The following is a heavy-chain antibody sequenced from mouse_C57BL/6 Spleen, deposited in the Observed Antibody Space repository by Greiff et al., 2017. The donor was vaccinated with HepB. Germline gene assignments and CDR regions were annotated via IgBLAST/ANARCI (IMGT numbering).Heavy chain of an antibody. Sequence: QVQLQQPGAELVKPGASVKLSCKASGYTFTSYWMHWVKQRPGRGLEWIGRIDPNSGGTKYNEKFKSKATLTVDKPSSTAYMQLSSLTSEDSAVYYCAREEEVYYGNYRFAYWGQGTLVTVSA. V-gene: IGHV1-72*01. CDR1: GYTFTSYW. J-gene: IGHJ3*01. CDR2: IDPNSGGT. D-gene: IGHD2-1*01. CDR3: AREEEVYYGNYRFAY.